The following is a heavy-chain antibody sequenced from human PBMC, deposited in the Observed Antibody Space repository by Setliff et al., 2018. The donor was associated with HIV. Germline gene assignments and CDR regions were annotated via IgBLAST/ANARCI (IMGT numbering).Heavy chain of an antibody. CDR1: GFTFSNSG. D-gene: IGHD6-19*01. CDR3: ARDDAVGGGYLDY. CDR2: IWYDGSNK. J-gene: IGHJ4*02. Sequence: GGSLRLSCAASGFTFSNSGIHWVRQAPGKGLEWVAVIWYDGSNKYYADSVKGRFTISRDNSKNTLYLQMNSLTAEDTAVYYCARDDAVGGGYLDYWGQGTLVTVSS. V-gene: IGHV3-33*01.